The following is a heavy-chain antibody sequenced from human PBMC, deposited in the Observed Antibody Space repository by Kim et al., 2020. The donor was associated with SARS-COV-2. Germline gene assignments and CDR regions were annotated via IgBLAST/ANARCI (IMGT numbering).Heavy chain of an antibody. V-gene: IGHV4-59*08. CDR1: GGSISSYY. D-gene: IGHD3-22*01. J-gene: IGHJ4*01. CDR2: IYYSGST. Sequence: SETLSLTCTVSGGSISSYYWSWIRQPPGKGLEWIGYIYYSGSTNYNPSLKSRVTISVDTSKNQFSLKLSSVTAADTAVYYCARLDNYYDSSGYQYYFDY. CDR3: ARLDNYYDSSGYQYYFDY.